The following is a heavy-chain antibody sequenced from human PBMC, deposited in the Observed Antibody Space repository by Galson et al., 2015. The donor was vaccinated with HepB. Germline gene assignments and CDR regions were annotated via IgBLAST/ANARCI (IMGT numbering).Heavy chain of an antibody. V-gene: IGHV3-15*01. Sequence: SLRLSCAASGFTFSNAWMSWVRQAPGKGLEWVGRIKSKTDGGTTDYAAPVKGRFIISRDDSKNTLYLQMNSLKTEDTAVYYCTSRDYGGNSGSFDYWGQGTLVTVSS. CDR2: IKSKTDGGTT. D-gene: IGHD4-23*01. CDR3: TSRDYGGNSGSFDY. J-gene: IGHJ4*02. CDR1: GFTFSNAW.